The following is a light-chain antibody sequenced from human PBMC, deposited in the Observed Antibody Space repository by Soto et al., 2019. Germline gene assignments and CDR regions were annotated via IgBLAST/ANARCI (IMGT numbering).Light chain of an antibody. CDR1: QSISSC. CDR2: DAS. Sequence: TQSPATLSASVGDRVTITCRASQSISSCLAWYQQKPGQAPRLLIFDASNRATGIPARFSGSGSGTDFTLTISRLEPEDFAVYYCQHYGTFGQGTKVDIK. V-gene: IGKV3-11*01. CDR3: QHYGT. J-gene: IGKJ1*01.